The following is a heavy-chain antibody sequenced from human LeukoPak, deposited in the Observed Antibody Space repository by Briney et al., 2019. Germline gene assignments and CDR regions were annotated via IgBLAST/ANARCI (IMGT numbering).Heavy chain of an antibody. Sequence: SQTLSLTCAISGDSVSSNSAAWNWIRQSPSRGLEWLGRTYYRSKWYNDYAVSVKSRITINPDTSKNQFSLQLNSVTPEDTAVYYCAREVYSSGWLGHAFDIWGQGTMVTVSS. D-gene: IGHD6-19*01. J-gene: IGHJ3*02. CDR3: AREVYSSGWLGHAFDI. CDR2: TYYRSKWYN. CDR1: GDSVSSNSAA. V-gene: IGHV6-1*01.